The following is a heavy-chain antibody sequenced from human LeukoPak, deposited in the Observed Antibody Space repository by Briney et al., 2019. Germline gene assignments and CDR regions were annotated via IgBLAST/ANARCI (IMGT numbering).Heavy chain of an antibody. V-gene: IGHV3-66*01. CDR1: GFTLSSYY. CDR3: ARVYGSSYYFDY. CDR2: IYNGGST. Sequence: GGSLRLSCAASGFTLSSYYMSWVRQAPGEGLEWISVIYNGGSTHYADSVKGRFASSRDNSKNTLYLEMNSLRAEDTATYYCARVYGSSYYFDYWGQGTLVTVSS. J-gene: IGHJ4*02. D-gene: IGHD2-15*01.